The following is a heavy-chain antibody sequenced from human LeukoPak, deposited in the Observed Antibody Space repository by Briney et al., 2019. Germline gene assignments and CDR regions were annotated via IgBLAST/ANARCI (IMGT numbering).Heavy chain of an antibody. CDR2: IRATDGTT. V-gene: IGHV3-23*01. CDR1: GFTFTRFA. CDR3: ARGLSSYYGMDV. Sequence: GGSLRLSCSASGFTFTRFAMSWVRQSPGQGLEWVSAIRATDGTTYYADSVRGRFTVSRENAKNSLYLQMNSLRAGDTAVYYCARGLSSYYGMDVWGQGTTVTVSS. D-gene: IGHD6-13*01. J-gene: IGHJ6*02.